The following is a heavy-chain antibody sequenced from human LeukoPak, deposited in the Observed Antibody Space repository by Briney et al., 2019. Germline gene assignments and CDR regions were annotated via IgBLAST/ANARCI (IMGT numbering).Heavy chain of an antibody. D-gene: IGHD3-16*01. CDR3: TRRVMAKIPYYYYGMDV. CDR2: MNPNSGNT. J-gene: IGHJ6*02. Sequence: ASVKVSCTASGYTFTSYDIHWVRQATGQGLEWMGWMNPNSGNTGYAQKFQGRVTMTRNTSISTAYMELSSLRSEDTAVYYCTRRVMAKIPYYYYGMDVWGQGTTVTVSS. V-gene: IGHV1-8*01. CDR1: GYTFTSYD.